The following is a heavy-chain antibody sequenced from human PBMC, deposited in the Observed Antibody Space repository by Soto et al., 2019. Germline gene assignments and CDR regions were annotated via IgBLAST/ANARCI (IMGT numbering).Heavy chain of an antibody. CDR1: GFSLSTRDVG. Sequence: QITLNESGPPLVKPTQPLTLTCTFSGFSLSTRDVGVGWIRQPPGKALEWLGVIYWDDDKSYSPSLKSRLTITKDTSKNQVVLRMTKMDPVDTATYYCAHCRGGVASFWGQGTLVTVSS. CDR2: IYWDDDK. D-gene: IGHD3-16*01. V-gene: IGHV2-5*02. CDR3: AHCRGGVASF. J-gene: IGHJ4*02.